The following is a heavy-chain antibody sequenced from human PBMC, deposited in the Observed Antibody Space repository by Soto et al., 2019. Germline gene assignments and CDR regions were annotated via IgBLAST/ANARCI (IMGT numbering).Heavy chain of an antibody. J-gene: IGHJ6*02. D-gene: IGHD6-19*01. Sequence: QVQLQESGPGLVKPSQTLSLTCTVSGGSISSGGYYWSWIRQHPGKGLEWIGYIYYSGSTYYNPSLKSRVTISVDMSKNQFSLKLSSVTAADTAVYYCARDGSGLAVAGTGDYYYYYGMDVWGQGTTVTVSS. V-gene: IGHV4-31*03. CDR1: GGSISSGGYY. CDR3: ARDGSGLAVAGTGDYYYYYGMDV. CDR2: IYYSGST.